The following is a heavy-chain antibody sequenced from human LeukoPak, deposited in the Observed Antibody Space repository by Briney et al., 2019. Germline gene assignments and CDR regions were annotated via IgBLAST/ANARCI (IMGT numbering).Heavy chain of an antibody. CDR3: ARGGLCSGGSCYYFDY. CDR2: IGTAGDT. CDR1: GFTFSSYD. V-gene: IGHV3-13*01. D-gene: IGHD2-15*01. J-gene: IGHJ4*02. Sequence: GGSLRLSCAASGFTFSSYDMHWVRQATGKGLEWVSAIGTAGDTYYPGSVKGRFTISRENAKNSLYLQMNSLRAGDTAVYYCARGGLCSGGSCYYFDYWGQGTLVTVSS.